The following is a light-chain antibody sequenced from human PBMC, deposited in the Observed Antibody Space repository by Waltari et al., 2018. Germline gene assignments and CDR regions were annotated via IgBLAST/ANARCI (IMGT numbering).Light chain of an antibody. CDR3: QSYDRSSLV. J-gene: IGLJ7*01. Sequence: NFLLTQPPSVSESPGKTVTLSCSRNSGNIDSSYITWHQQRPGSATQILIYEDNRRSFGVPERFSGSIDMSSNSASLSISGLQAEDEADYYCQSYDRSSLVFGGGTHLTVL. V-gene: IGLV6-57*04. CDR1: SGNIDSSY. CDR2: EDN.